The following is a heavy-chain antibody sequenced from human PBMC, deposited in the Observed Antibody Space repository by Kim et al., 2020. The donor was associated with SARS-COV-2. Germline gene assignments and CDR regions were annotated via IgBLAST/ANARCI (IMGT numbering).Heavy chain of an antibody. CDR2: T. J-gene: IGHJ4*02. CDR3: ARNLPLTGNFDY. V-gene: IGHV1-8*01. Sequence: TGYAQTFQGRVTLTGDTSISTAYMELSSLTSEDTVVYYCARNLPLTGNFDYWGQGTLVTVSS.